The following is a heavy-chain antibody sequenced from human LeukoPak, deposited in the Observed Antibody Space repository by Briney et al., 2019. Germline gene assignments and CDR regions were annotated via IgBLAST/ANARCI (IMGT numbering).Heavy chain of an antibody. CDR1: GFAFDDFG. J-gene: IGHJ4*02. D-gene: IGHD2-21*01. V-gene: IGHV3-43*02. Sequence: SGGSLRLSCAASGFAFDDFGMHWVRQAPGKGLEWVSFISGDGSVTYYTDSLKGRFTVSRDNGKNSLYLQMGSPRAEDTALYYCGKDGPVISYWGQGTVVTVSS. CDR2: ISGDGSVT. CDR3: GKDGPVISY.